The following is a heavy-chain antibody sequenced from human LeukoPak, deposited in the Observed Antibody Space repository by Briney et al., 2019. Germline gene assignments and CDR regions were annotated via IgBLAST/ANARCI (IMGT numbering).Heavy chain of an antibody. J-gene: IGHJ5*02. V-gene: IGHV3-7*02. Sequence: GGPLRLSCAASGFSFSRYWMNWVRQAPGKGLEWVANIKPDGGEKYYVDSVKGRFTISRDNAKNLLYLQMNSVRVEDTAVYYCVPAPWGQGTLVTVSS. CDR2: IKPDGGEK. CDR3: VPAP. CDR1: GFSFSRYW.